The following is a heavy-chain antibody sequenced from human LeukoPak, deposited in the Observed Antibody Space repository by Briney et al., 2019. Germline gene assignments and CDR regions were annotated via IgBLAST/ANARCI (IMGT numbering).Heavy chain of an antibody. CDR3: ARGRYCSGGSCYFEYDY. J-gene: IGHJ4*02. V-gene: IGHV1-3*03. CDR2: INAGNGNT. CDR1: GYTFTSYT. Sequence: GASVKVSCKASGYTFTSYTIHWVRQAPGQRLEWMGWINAGNGNTKYSQEFQGRVTITRNTSISTAYMELSSLRSEDTAVYYCARGRYCSGGSCYFEYDYWGQGTLVTVSS. D-gene: IGHD2-15*01.